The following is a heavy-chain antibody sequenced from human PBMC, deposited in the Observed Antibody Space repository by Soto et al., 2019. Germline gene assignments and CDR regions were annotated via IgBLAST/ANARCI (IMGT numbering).Heavy chain of an antibody. Sequence: GESLKISCKAICYTFTNYLIGWLRQTPGKVLEWMGIIFPGDSDTRYNPSFEGQVTVSADESISTAYLQWNTLKASDTAMYCCVITNFGEITPFDLWGQGTLVIVSS. CDR3: VITNFGEITPFDL. D-gene: IGHD3-16*01. CDR1: CYTFTNYL. V-gene: IGHV5-51*01. CDR2: IFPGDSDT. J-gene: IGHJ4*02.